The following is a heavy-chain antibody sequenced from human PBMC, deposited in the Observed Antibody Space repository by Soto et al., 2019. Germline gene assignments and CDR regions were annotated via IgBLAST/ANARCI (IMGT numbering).Heavy chain of an antibody. CDR1: GGTFSSYA. J-gene: IGHJ6*02. CDR2: IIPIFGTA. Sequence: QVQLVQSGAEVKKPGSSVKVSCKASGGTFSSYAISWVRQAPGQGLEWMGGIIPIFGTANYAQKFQGRVTSTADESTSTAYMELSSLRPEDTAVYYCARALRTIFGVVITSYYYGMDVWGQGTTVTVSS. D-gene: IGHD3-3*01. CDR3: ARALRTIFGVVITSYYYGMDV. V-gene: IGHV1-69*01.